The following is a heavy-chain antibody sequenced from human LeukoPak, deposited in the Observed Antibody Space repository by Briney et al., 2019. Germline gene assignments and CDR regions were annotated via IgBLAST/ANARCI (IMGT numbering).Heavy chain of an antibody. V-gene: IGHV1-46*01. Sequence: ASVQVSCKASGYILSSYNMHWVRQAPGQGLEWLGIINPSGGDTKYAQKFQGRVTLTRDKSTSTVYMELSSLTSDDTAVYYCARASPFPALDYWGQGTLVTVSS. CDR3: ARASPFPALDY. CDR2: INPSGGDT. J-gene: IGHJ4*02. CDR1: GYILSSYN. D-gene: IGHD2-21*01.